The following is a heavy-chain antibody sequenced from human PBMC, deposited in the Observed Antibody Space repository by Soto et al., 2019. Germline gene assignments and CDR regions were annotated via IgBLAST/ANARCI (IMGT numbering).Heavy chain of an antibody. J-gene: IGHJ6*01. V-gene: IGHV4-39*02. D-gene: IGHD3-10*01. Sequence: SLTCTVSGGSISNRRYYWGWIRQPPGKGLEWIGSIHYSGSTYDNPSLKSRVTISVDTSKNQLSLKLQSVTAADTAVYYCARDLGVRGGIIGPDYYYGMDVWGQGTKVTVS. CDR2: IHYSGST. CDR1: GGSISNRRYY. CDR3: ARDLGVRGGIIGPDYYYGMDV.